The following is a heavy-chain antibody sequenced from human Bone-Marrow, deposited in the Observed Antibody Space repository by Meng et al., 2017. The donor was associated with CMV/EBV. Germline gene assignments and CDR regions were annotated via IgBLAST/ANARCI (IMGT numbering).Heavy chain of an antibody. J-gene: IGHJ3*01. CDR3: ARREDVRGDTFDV. CDR2: INPNSGGT. V-gene: IGHV1-2*02. CDR1: GYTFTGYY. Sequence: ASVKVSCKASGYTFTGYYMHWVRQAPGQGLEWMGWINPNSGGTNYAQKFQGRVTMTRDTSISTAYMELSRLRSDDTAVYYCARREDVRGDTFDVWGQGPMVTVSS. D-gene: IGHD3-10*02.